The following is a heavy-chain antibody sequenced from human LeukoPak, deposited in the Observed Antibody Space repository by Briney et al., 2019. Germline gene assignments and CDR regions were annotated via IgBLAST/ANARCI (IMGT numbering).Heavy chain of an antibody. V-gene: IGHV3-7*01. D-gene: IGHD6-13*01. CDR3: TRSRIAAAGTGAFDL. Sequence: DSVKGRFTISRGDATNSVNLQMNSLTAEDTAVYYCTRSRIAAAGTGAFDLWGRGTLVTVSP. J-gene: IGHJ3*01.